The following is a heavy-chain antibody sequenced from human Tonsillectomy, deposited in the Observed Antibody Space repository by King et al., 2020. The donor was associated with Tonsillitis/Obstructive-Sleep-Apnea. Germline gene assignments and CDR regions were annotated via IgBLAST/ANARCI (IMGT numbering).Heavy chain of an antibody. CDR1: GYTFTTYG. CDR2: ISAHNGHT. Sequence: GQLVQSGAEVKEPGASVKVSCKASGYTFTTYGISWVRQAPGQGLEWMAWISAHNGHTNYAQKLQDRVTMTTDTSTSTAYMELRSLSSDDTAVYYCARHSMSHYYDSSGYYTFTYWGQGTLVTVSS. J-gene: IGHJ4*02. D-gene: IGHD3-22*01. CDR3: ARHSMSHYYDSSGYYTFTY. V-gene: IGHV1-18*01.